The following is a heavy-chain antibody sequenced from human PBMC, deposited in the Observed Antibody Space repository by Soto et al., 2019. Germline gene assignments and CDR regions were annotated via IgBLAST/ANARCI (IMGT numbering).Heavy chain of an antibody. J-gene: IGHJ6*02. CDR2: VYSTGGT. CDR1: SGPTSSHN. CDR3: VRQGIGNLHGLVDV. D-gene: IGHD1-1*01. Sequence: QVQLQQSRPGLVKPSETLSLTCSVSSGPTSSHNWGWIRQTPGRGLEWIGYVYSTGGTSYNPSLNSRVTISADTSTNHISLTLTSVTAADTAVYYCVRQGIGNLHGLVDVWGQGTTVRVSS. V-gene: IGHV4-59*08.